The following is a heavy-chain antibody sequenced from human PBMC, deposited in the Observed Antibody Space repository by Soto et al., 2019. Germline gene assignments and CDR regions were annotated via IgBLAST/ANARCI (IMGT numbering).Heavy chain of an antibody. D-gene: IGHD2-8*01. CDR3: ARLTDCTNGVCYKMRPWFDP. Sequence: PSETLSLTCTVSGDSISSYYWSWIRQPPGKGLEWIGYIYYSGSTNYNPSLKSRVTISVDTSKNQFSLKLSSVTAADTAVYYCARLTDCTNGVCYKMRPWFDPWGQGTLVTVSS. CDR1: GDSISSYY. J-gene: IGHJ5*02. V-gene: IGHV4-59*01. CDR2: IYYSGST.